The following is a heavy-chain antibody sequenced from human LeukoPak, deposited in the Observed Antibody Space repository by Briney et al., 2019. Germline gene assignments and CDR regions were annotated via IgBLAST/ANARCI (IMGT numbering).Heavy chain of an antibody. CDR1: GGSISSYY. D-gene: IGHD3-3*01. CDR2: IYSSGST. J-gene: IGHJ5*02. V-gene: IGHV4-4*09. CDR3: ARREKHYAFWSALNP. Sequence: SETLSLTCTVSGGSISSYYWSWIRQPPGKGLEWIGYIYSSGSTDYNPSLKNRVTISVDTSKNQFSLKVKSVTAADTAMYFCARREKHYAFWSALNPWGQGALVTVSS.